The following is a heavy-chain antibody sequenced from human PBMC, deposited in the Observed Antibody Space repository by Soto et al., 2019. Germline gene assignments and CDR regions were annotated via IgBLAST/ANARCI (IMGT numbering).Heavy chain of an antibody. J-gene: IGHJ5*02. CDR3: ARGGKREYCTDGVCYFSVVGNLFDP. V-gene: IGHV4-59*01. CDR1: GASLHTYY. Sequence: QVQLQESGPGLVKPSETLSLTCTVSGASLHTYYWSWIRQPPGKPLEWIGYTHYSGDTNYSPSLKSRVTLLLDTSKNQFSLRLRSVTAADTAVYYCARGGKREYCTDGVCYFSVVGNLFDPWGQGTLVTVSS. CDR2: THYSGDT. D-gene: IGHD2-8*01.